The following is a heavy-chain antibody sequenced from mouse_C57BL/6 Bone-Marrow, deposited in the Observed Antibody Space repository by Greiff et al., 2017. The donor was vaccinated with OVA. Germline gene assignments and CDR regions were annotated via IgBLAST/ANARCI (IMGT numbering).Heavy chain of an antibody. CDR2: IYPGGGYT. CDR3: ARGGDGNAMDY. J-gene: IGHJ4*01. Sequence: VHLQQSGAELVRPGTSVKMSCKASVYTFTNYWIGGAKQRPGHGLEWIGDIYPGGGYTNYNEKFKGKATLTADKSSSTAYMQFSSLTSEDSAIYYCARGGDGNAMDYWGQGTSVTVSS. V-gene: IGHV1-63*01. CDR1: VYTFTNYW.